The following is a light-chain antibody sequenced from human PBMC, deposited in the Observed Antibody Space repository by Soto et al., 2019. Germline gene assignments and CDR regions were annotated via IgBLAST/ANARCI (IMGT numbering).Light chain of an antibody. V-gene: IGKV3-20*01. J-gene: IGKJ1*01. Sequence: EVMLTQSPGTLSLSPGERATLSCRASQSVSSNYLAWYQQKSGQAPRLLNYGASNRATGIPDRFSGSGSGTDFTLTIRRLEPEDFAVYYCQQYDTSPRTFGQGTKVEFK. CDR3: QQYDTSPRT. CDR1: QSVSSNY. CDR2: GAS.